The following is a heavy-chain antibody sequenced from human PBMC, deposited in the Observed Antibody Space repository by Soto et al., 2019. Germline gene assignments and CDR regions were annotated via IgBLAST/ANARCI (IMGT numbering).Heavy chain of an antibody. CDR2: ISGTGGTT. CDR3: ARAPMERYFDWYFDH. D-gene: IGHD3-9*01. V-gene: IGHV3-23*01. J-gene: IGHJ4*02. Sequence: EVQLLESGGGLVQPGGSLRLSCVGSGFTFRSHALTWVRQSPGKGLEWVAGISGTGGTTYYGDSMRGRFTISRDNSKETLYLQMDSLRPEDTAIYFCARAPMERYFDWYFDHWGQGSLVIVTS. CDR1: GFTFRSHA.